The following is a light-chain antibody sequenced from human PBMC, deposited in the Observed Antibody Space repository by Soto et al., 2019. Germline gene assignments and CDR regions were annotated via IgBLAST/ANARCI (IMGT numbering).Light chain of an antibody. J-gene: IGKJ5*01. CDR3: QQTHSTPVT. CDR2: AAS. CDR1: QNIYNY. V-gene: IGKV1-39*01. Sequence: DIQMTQAPSSLSSAVGHIVTVTCRASQNIYNYLNWYKQKPGKSPKLLIYAASSVQSGVPLRFSGSGSGTDFTLTISSLQPEDFATYYCQQTHSTPVTFGQGTRLEIK.